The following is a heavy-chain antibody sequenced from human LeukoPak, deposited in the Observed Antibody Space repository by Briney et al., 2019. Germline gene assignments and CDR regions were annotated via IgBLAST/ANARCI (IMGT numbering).Heavy chain of an antibody. Sequence: GSLRLSCVASGFTLSDYLVTRVRPAPGKGLEWVANIKQDGSDKKYVDSVKGRFTISRDNAKNSLYLQMDSLRDEDTAVYYCARGGGDYWGQGTLVTVTS. D-gene: IGHD1-26*01. CDR1: GFTLSDYL. CDR2: IKQDGSDK. CDR3: ARGGGDY. V-gene: IGHV3-7*01. J-gene: IGHJ4*02.